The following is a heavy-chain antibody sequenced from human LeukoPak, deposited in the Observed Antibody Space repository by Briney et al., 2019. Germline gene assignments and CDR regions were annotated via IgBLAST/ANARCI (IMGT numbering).Heavy chain of an antibody. D-gene: IGHD1-20*01. Sequence: SETLSLTCTVSGSSISSSSYYWGWIRQPPGKGLEWIGSIYYSGSTYYNPSLKSRVTISVDTSKNQFSLKLSSVTAADTAVYYCARYDNWNYYMDVWGKGTTVTVSS. V-gene: IGHV4-39*01. CDR3: ARYDNWNYYMDV. CDR1: GSSISSSSYY. CDR2: IYYSGST. J-gene: IGHJ6*03.